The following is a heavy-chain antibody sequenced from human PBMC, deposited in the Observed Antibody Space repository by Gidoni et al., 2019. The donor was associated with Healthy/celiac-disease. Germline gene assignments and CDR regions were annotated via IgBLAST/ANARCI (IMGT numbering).Heavy chain of an antibody. CDR3: VKDSGSYYKGWFDP. J-gene: IGHJ5*02. V-gene: IGHV3-64D*06. CDR1: GFTLSSYA. D-gene: IGHD3-10*01. CDR2: ISSNGGST. Sequence: EVQLVESGGGLVQPGGSLRLSCSASGFTLSSYAMHWVRQAPGKGLEYVSAISSNGGSTYYAESVKGRFTISRDNSKNTLYLQMSSLRAEDTAVYYCVKDSGSYYKGWFDPWGQGTLVTVSS.